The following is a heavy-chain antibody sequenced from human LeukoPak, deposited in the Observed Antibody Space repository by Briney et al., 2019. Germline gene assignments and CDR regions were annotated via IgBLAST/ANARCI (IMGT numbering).Heavy chain of an antibody. CDR2: IHYSGST. V-gene: IGHV4-39*01. Sequence: PSETLSLTCTVPGGSISSSSYYWGWIRQPPGKGLEWIGSIHYSGSTYYNPPLESRVTISVDTSKNQFSLKLSSVTAADTAVYYCARPFVTGWNYAFDIWGQGTMVTVSS. J-gene: IGHJ3*02. D-gene: IGHD1-7*01. CDR3: ARPFVTGWNYAFDI. CDR1: GGSISSSSYY.